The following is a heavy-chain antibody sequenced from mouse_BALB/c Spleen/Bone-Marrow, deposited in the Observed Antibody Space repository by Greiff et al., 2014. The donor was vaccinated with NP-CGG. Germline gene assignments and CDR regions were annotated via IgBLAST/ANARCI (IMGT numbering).Heavy chain of an antibody. D-gene: IGHD3-1*01. V-gene: IGHV3-2*02. CDR3: ARYSSGTYYAMDC. CDR1: GYSITSDYA. J-gene: IGHJ4*01. Sequence: EVMLVESGPGLVKPSQSLSLTCTVTGYSITSDYAWNWIRQFPGNKLEWMGYISYSGSTSYNPSLKNRISITRDTSKNQFFLQLNSVTTEDTATYYCARYSSGTYYAMDCWGQGTSVTVSS. CDR2: ISYSGST.